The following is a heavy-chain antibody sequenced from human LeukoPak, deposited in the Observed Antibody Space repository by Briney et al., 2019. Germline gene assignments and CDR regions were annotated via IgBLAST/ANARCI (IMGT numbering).Heavy chain of an antibody. D-gene: IGHD2-8*02. J-gene: IGHJ4*02. CDR3: ARVVPGTGFFY. CDR1: GFTFSSYS. V-gene: IGHV3-21*01. Sequence: GGSLRLSCAASGFTFSSYSMNWVRQAPGKGLEWVSSISSNSSNIYYADSVKGRFTISRDNAKNSLYLQMSSLRAEDTAVYYCARVVPGTGFFYWGQGTLVTVSS. CDR2: ISSNSSNI.